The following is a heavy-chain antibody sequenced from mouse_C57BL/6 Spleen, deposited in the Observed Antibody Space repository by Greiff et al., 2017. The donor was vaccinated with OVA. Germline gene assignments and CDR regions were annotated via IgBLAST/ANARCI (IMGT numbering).Heavy chain of an antibody. V-gene: IGHV1-80*01. J-gene: IGHJ3*01. CDR3: ARNGNYGGVWFAY. Sequence: QVQLQQSGAELVKPGASVKISCKASGYAFSSYWMNWVKQRPGKGLEWIGQIYPGDGDTNYNGKFKGKATLTADKSSSTAYMQLSSLTSEDSAVYFCARNGNYGGVWFAYWGQGTLVTVSA. D-gene: IGHD2-1*01. CDR1: GYAFSSYW. CDR2: IYPGDGDT.